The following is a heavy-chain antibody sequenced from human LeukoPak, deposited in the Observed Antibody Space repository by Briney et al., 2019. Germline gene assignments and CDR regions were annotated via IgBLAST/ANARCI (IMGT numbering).Heavy chain of an antibody. J-gene: IGHJ4*02. CDR2: ISGSGGST. CDR3: AKDSKWLVRH. Sequence: GALRLSCAASGFTFSSYAMSWVRQAPGKGLEWVSAISGSGGSTYYADSVKGRFTISRDNSKNTLCLQMNSLRAEDTAVYYCAKDSKWLVRHWGQGTLVTVSS. CDR1: GFTFSSYA. V-gene: IGHV3-23*01. D-gene: IGHD6-19*01.